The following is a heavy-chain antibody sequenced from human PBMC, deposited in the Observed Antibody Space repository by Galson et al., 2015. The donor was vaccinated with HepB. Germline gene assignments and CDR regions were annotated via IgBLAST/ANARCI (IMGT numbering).Heavy chain of an antibody. J-gene: IGHJ4*02. V-gene: IGHV3-30-3*02. D-gene: IGHD3-16*01. Sequence: SLRLSCAASGFTFSSYAMQWVRQAPGKGLEWVAVISDDGSYKYYADSVRGRFSISRDNSKNTLYLQMRSLTSEDTAIYYCAKPNRLSNYASGRKLGGPFDNWGQGTLATVSS. CDR1: GFTFSSYA. CDR3: AKPNRLSNYASGRKLGGPFDN. CDR2: ISDDGSYK.